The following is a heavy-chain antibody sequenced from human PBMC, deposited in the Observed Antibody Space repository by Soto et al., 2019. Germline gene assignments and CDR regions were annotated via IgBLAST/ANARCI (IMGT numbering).Heavy chain of an antibody. CDR1: GFTFSSYG. D-gene: IGHD6-6*01. CDR3: ARDWEAARPARAYYYYGMDV. J-gene: IGHJ6*02. CDR2: IWYDGSNK. V-gene: IGHV3-33*01. Sequence: GGSLRLSCAASGFTFSSYGMHWVRQAPGKGLEWVAVIWYDGSNKYYADSVKGRFTISGDNSKNTLYLQMNSLRAEDTAVYYCARDWEAARPARAYYYYGMDVWGQGTTVTVSS.